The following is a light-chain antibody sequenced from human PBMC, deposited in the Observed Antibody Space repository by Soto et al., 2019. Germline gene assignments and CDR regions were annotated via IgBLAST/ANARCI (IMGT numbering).Light chain of an antibody. CDR2: AAS. J-gene: IGKJ1*01. CDR1: QGISSH. V-gene: IGKV1-9*01. CDR3: QQYNSYSGT. Sequence: EIRMTQSPSTLSASVGDRVTITCRASQGISSHLAWYQQKPGKAPKLLIYAASTLQSGVPSRFSGSGSGTEFTLTISSLQPDDFATYYCQQYNSYSGTFGQGTKAAI.